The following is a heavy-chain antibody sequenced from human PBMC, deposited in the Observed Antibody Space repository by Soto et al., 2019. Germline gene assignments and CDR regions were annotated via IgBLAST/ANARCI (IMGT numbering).Heavy chain of an antibody. D-gene: IGHD1-1*01. Sequence: GGSLRLSCAASGFSFSTYWMHWVRQAPGKGLVCVSRINGDASSTTYADSVKGRFTISRDNSRNTLYVQMNNLRAVDTAVYYCAKEREPGLYYYYYMDVWGKGTTVTVSS. V-gene: IGHV3-74*01. J-gene: IGHJ6*03. CDR2: INGDASST. CDR3: AKEREPGLYYYYYMDV. CDR1: GFSFSTYW.